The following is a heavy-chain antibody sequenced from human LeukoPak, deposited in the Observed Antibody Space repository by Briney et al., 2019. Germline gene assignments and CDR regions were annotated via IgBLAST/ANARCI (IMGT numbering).Heavy chain of an antibody. D-gene: IGHD4-17*01. CDR1: GYTFTSYG. CDR2: ISAYNGNT. Sequence: GASVKVSCKASGYTFTSYGISWVRQAPGQGLEWMGWISAYNGNTNYAQKLQGRVTMTTDTSTSTAYMELRSLRSDDTAVCYCARTRRLRSREDWFDPWGQGTLVTVSS. V-gene: IGHV1-18*01. CDR3: ARTRRLRSREDWFDP. J-gene: IGHJ5*02.